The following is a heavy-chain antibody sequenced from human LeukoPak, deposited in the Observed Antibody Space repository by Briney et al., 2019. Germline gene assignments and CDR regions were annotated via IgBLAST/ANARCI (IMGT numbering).Heavy chain of an antibody. D-gene: IGHD6-13*01. CDR2: IWYDGSNK. V-gene: IGHV3-33*01. CDR3: ARRKAAGNIGGRYYYGMDV. CDR1: GFTFSSYG. Sequence: GGSLRLSCAASGFTFSSYGMHWVRQAPGKGLEGVAVIWYDGSNKYYADSVKCRFTISRDNSKNTLYLQMNSLRAEDTAVYYCARRKAAGNIGGRYYYGMDVWGQGTTVTVSS. J-gene: IGHJ6*02.